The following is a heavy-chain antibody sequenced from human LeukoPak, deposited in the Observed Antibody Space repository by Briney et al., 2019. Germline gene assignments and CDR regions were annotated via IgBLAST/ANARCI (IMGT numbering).Heavy chain of an antibody. D-gene: IGHD5-12*01. CDR2: ISHNSDTI. V-gene: IGHV3-11*04. Sequence: GGSLRLSCTASGFVFSDYYMSWIRQAPGEGLEWISYISHNSDTIFYADSVKGRFTISRDNAKNSLYLQMNSLRAEDTAVYYCAKDLISGYDSEGFDYWGQGTLVTVSS. J-gene: IGHJ4*02. CDR1: GFVFSDYY. CDR3: AKDLISGYDSEGFDY.